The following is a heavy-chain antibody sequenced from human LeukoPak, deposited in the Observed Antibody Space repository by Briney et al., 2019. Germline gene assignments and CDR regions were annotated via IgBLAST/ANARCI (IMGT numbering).Heavy chain of an antibody. CDR3: AKDKAYCGGDCYSYAFDI. CDR1: GFTFDDYA. V-gene: IGHV3-9*01. Sequence: PGGSLRLSCAAPGFTFDDYAMHWVRQAPGKGLEWVSGISWNSGSIGYADSVKGRFTISRDNAKNSLYLQMNSLRAEDTALYYCAKDKAYCGGDCYSYAFDIWGQGTMVTVSS. D-gene: IGHD2-21*01. CDR2: ISWNSGSI. J-gene: IGHJ3*02.